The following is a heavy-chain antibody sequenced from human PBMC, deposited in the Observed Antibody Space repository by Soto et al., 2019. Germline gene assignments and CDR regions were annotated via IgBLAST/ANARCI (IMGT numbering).Heavy chain of an antibody. J-gene: IGHJ4*02. CDR2: INPNGGST. V-gene: IGHV1-46*01. Sequence: QVQVVQSGAEVKKPGASVKVSCKTSGYTFINYHVHWVRQAPGQGLEWMGAINPNGGSTTYAQHLQGRITMTSDASTSTVYMDLSSRRSDDTAVYYCALPKNTLGWYNFWGQGSLVTVS. CDR3: ALPKNTLGWYNF. CDR1: GYTFINYH. D-gene: IGHD6-19*01.